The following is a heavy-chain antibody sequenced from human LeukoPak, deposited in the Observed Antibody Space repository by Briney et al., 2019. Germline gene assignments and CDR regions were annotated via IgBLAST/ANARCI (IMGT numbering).Heavy chain of an antibody. CDR2: LFGGDTI. Sequence: GGSLRLSCAAPGFSVSAHYMSWVRQAPGKGLEWVSTLFGGDTIDYTDSVKGRFAISRDNSGNTLYLQMNNLRADDTAVYYCAGRRGSSFDYWGRGTQVIVSS. CDR3: AGRRGSSFDY. V-gene: IGHV3-53*01. J-gene: IGHJ4*02. D-gene: IGHD1-26*01. CDR1: GFSVSAHY.